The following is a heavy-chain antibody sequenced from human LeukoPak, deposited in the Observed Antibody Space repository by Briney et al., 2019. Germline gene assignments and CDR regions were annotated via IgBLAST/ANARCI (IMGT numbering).Heavy chain of an antibody. J-gene: IGHJ6*03. Sequence: PGGSLRLSCAASGFTFDDYAMHWVRQAPGKGLEWVSLISWDGGSTYYADSVKGRFTISRDNSKNSLYLQMNSLRAEDTALYYCAKDATAMEELPDYYYYYMDVWGKGTTVTVSS. D-gene: IGHD5-18*01. CDR3: AKDATAMEELPDYYYYYMDV. CDR1: GFTFDDYA. CDR2: ISWDGGST. V-gene: IGHV3-43D*03.